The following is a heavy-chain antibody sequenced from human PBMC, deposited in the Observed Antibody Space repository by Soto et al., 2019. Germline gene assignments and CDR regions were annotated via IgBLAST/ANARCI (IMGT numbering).Heavy chain of an antibody. CDR1: GGSFSGYY. V-gene: IGHV4-34*01. Sequence: PSETLSLTCAVYGGSFSGYYWSWIRQPPGKGLEWIGEINHSGSTNYNPSLKSRVTISVDTSKNQFSLKLSSVTAADTAVYYCARGAHSGSRENYYMDVWGKGTTVTVSS. CDR3: ARGAHSGSRENYYMDV. J-gene: IGHJ6*03. D-gene: IGHD5-12*01. CDR2: INHSGST.